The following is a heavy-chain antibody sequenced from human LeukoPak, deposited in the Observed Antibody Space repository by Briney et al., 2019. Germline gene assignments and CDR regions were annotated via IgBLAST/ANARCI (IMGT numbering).Heavy chain of an antibody. CDR2: IIPIFGTA. CDR1: GGTFSSYA. Sequence: GASVKVSCKASGGTFSSYAISWVRQAPGQGLEWMGGIIPIFGTANYAQKFQGRVTITAGESTSTAYMELSSLRSEDTAVYYCARAGGYSGYDYYFDYWGQGTLVTVSS. CDR3: ARAGGYSGYDYYFDY. V-gene: IGHV1-69*13. J-gene: IGHJ4*02. D-gene: IGHD5-12*01.